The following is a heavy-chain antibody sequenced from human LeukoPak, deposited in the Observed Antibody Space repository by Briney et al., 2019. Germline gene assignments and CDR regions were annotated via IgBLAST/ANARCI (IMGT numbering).Heavy chain of an antibody. CDR2: MNPNSGNT. CDR1: GYTFTSYD. V-gene: IGHV1-8*01. Sequence: ASVKVSCKASGYTFTSYDINWVRQATGQGLEWMGWMNPNSGNTGYAQKFQGRVTMTRNTSISTAYMELSSLRSEDPAVYYCARVAAAAGSDIAFNWFDPWGQGTLVTVSS. J-gene: IGHJ5*02. D-gene: IGHD6-13*01. CDR3: ARVAAAAGSDIAFNWFDP.